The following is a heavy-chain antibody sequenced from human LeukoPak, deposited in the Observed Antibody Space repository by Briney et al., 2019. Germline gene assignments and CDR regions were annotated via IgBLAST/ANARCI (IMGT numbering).Heavy chain of an antibody. CDR3: AKDLESGGWAPTHFDY. CDR2: IRYDGTNK. D-gene: IGHD6-25*01. V-gene: IGHV3-30*02. J-gene: IGHJ4*02. Sequence: PGGSLRLSCAASGFTFTTYGMHRVRQAPGKGLEWVTFIRYDGTNKYYADSVKGRFTISSDHSTNTLYLQMDSLRAEDTAVYYCAKDLESGGWAPTHFDYWGQGTLVTVSS. CDR1: GFTFTTYG.